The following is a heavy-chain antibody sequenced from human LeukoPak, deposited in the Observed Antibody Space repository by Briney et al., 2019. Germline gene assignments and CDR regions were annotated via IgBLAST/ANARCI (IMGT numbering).Heavy chain of an antibody. CDR2: ISSSGSTI. CDR3: ASYLLGYCSSTTCSAGY. J-gene: IGHJ4*02. Sequence: GGSLRLSCAASGFTFSSYGMHWVRQAPGKGLEWVSYISSSGSTIYYADSVKGRFTISRDNAKNSLYLQMNSLRAEDTAVYYCASYLLGYCSSTTCSAGYWGQGTLVTVSS. CDR1: GFTFSSYG. D-gene: IGHD2-2*01. V-gene: IGHV3-48*04.